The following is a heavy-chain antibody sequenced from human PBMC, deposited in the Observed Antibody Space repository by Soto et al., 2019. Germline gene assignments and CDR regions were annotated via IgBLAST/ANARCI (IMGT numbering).Heavy chain of an antibody. Sequence: GASVKVSCKASAYTFTDYYIHRVRQAPGQGLEWMGWINPNSGGSYFAQKFLGRVTMTRDTSITTAYMELSRLRSDDTAVYYCARALPEIRMMEGGSFDPWGQGTVVTVSS. CDR3: ARALPEIRMMEGGSFDP. D-gene: IGHD1-1*01. CDR1: AYTFTDYY. J-gene: IGHJ5*02. CDR2: INPNSGGS. V-gene: IGHV1-2*02.